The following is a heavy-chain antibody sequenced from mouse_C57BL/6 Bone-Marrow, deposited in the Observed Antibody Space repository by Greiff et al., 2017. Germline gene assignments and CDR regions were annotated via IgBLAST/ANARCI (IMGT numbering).Heavy chain of an antibody. Sequence: EVKLVESGGGLVKPGGSLKLSCAASGFSFSSYALSWVRQTPEKRLVWVATISDGGSYTYYPDNVKGRFTISRDNAKNNLYLQMGHLKSEDTAMYYCASLSTMIRTSFAYWGQGTLVTVSA. CDR1: GFSFSSYA. CDR2: ISDGGSYT. CDR3: ASLSTMIRTSFAY. V-gene: IGHV5-4*03. D-gene: IGHD2-4*01. J-gene: IGHJ3*01.